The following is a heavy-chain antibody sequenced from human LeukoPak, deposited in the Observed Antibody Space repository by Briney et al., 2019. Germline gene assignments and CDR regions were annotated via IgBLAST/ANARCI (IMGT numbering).Heavy chain of an antibody. Sequence: SGGSLRLSRAASGFTFSNTWMSWVRPAPGKGLEWVGRIKSKTDGGTTDYAAPVNGRFTISRDDSKNTLYLQMNSLKTEDTAVYYCTTGLRAADTNWGLGTLVTVSS. J-gene: IGHJ4*02. D-gene: IGHD3-16*01. V-gene: IGHV3-15*01. CDR3: TTGLRAADTN. CDR1: GFTFSNTW. CDR2: IKSKTDGGTT.